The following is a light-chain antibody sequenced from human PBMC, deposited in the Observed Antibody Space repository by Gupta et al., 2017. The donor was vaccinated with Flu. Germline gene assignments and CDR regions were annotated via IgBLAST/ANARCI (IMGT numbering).Light chain of an antibody. V-gene: IGKV2-28*01. Sequence: DIVMTQSPLSLPVIPGEPASISCRSNQSLLHSNGYNYLDWYLQKPGQSPQPLIYMGSNRASGVPDRISGSGSGTDFTLKITRVEAEDVGVYYCRQGLQTPWTFGQGTKVEVK. CDR2: MGS. CDR1: QSLLHSNGYNY. J-gene: IGKJ1*01. CDR3: RQGLQTPWT.